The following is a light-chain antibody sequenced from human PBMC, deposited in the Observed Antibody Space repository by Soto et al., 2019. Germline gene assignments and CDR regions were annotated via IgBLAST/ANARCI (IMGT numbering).Light chain of an antibody. V-gene: IGKV1-8*01. Sequence: IRMTQSPSSFSASTGDRVTITCRASQGISSYLAWYQQRPGKAPKLLIYAASTLQSGVPSRFSGSGSGTDFTLTISCLQSEDFATYYCQQYYTYPYTFGQGTNLEI. CDR3: QQYYTYPYT. CDR2: AAS. J-gene: IGKJ2*01. CDR1: QGISSY.